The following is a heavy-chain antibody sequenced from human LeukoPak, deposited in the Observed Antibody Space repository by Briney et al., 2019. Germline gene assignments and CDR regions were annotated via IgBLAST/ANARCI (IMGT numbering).Heavy chain of an antibody. V-gene: IGHV3-74*01. CDR2: INSDGSST. CDR3: ARVPSTQWLVYYFDY. CDR1: GFTFSSYA. J-gene: IGHJ4*02. D-gene: IGHD6-19*01. Sequence: GGSLRLSCAASGFTFSSYAMHWVRQAPGKGLVWVSRINSDGSSTTYADSVKGRFTISRDNAKNTLYLQMNSLRAEDTAVYYCARVPSTQWLVYYFDYWGQGTLVTVSS.